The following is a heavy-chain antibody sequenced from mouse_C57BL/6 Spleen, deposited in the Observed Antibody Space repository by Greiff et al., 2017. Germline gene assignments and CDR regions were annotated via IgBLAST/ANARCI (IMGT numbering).Heavy chain of an antibody. CDR2: ISYDGSN. Sequence: EVKLVESGPGLVKPSQSLSLTCSVTGYSITSGYYWNWIRQFPGNKLEWMGYISYDGSNNYNPSLKNRISITRDTSKNQFFLKLNSVTTEDTATYYCAREGTSGTRSYWYFDVWGTGTTVTVSS. D-gene: IGHD4-1*01. J-gene: IGHJ1*03. CDR3: AREGTSGTRSYWYFDV. CDR1: GYSITSGYY. V-gene: IGHV3-6*01.